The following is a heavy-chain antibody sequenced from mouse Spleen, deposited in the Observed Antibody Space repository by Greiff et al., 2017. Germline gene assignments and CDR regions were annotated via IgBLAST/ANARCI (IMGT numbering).Heavy chain of an antibody. D-gene: IGHD2-3*01. CDR1: GYTFTDYN. CDR2: INPNNGGT. Sequence: EVQLQQSGPELVKPGASVKIPCKASGYTFTDYNMDWVKQSHGKSLEWIGDINPNNGGTIYNQKFKGKATLTVDKSSSTAYMELRSLTSEDTAVYYCARRSDGYFAWFAYWGQGTLVTVSA. CDR3: ARRSDGYFAWFAY. J-gene: IGHJ3*01. V-gene: IGHV1-18*01.